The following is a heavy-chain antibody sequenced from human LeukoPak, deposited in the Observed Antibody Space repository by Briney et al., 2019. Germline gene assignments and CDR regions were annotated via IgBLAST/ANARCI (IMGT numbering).Heavy chain of an antibody. Sequence: SETLSLTCTVSGGSISGTSYYWGWIRQSPGKGLEWIGTIYYSGRTFYNPSLKSRVTISVDTSKNQFSLRLSSVTAADTGVYYCARHETRGYYYYYMDVWGKGATVTISS. CDR3: ARHETRGYYYYYMDV. CDR2: IYYSGRT. J-gene: IGHJ6*03. CDR1: GGSISGTSYY. V-gene: IGHV4-39*01.